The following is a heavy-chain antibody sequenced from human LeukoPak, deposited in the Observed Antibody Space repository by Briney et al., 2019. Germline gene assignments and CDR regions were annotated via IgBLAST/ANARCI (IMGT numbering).Heavy chain of an antibody. CDR3: ATVTYYYDSSGYRFDY. V-gene: IGHV1-24*01. CDR1: GYTLTELS. CDR2: FDPEDGET. D-gene: IGHD3-22*01. Sequence: ASVTVSCKVSGYTLTELSMHWVRQAPGKGLEWMGGFDPEDGETIYAQKFQGRVTMTEGTSTDTAYMELSSLRSEDTAVYYCATVTYYYDSSGYRFDYWGQGTLVTVSS. J-gene: IGHJ4*02.